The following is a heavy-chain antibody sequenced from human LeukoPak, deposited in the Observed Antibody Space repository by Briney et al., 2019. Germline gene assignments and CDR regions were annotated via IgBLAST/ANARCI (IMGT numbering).Heavy chain of an antibody. D-gene: IGHD3-22*01. CDR2: IKRKTDGGTT. Sequence: PSETLSLTCTVSGGSISSYYWSWIRQPPGKGLEWVGHIKRKTDGGTTDYGARVKGRFTISRDDSKNTLYLQMNSLKTDDTAVYYCTTDQFIYYDSSGYYYKTEYFQHWGQGTLVTVSS. CDR3: TTDQFIYYDSSGYYYKTEYFQH. J-gene: IGHJ1*01. V-gene: IGHV3-15*01. CDR1: GGSISSYY.